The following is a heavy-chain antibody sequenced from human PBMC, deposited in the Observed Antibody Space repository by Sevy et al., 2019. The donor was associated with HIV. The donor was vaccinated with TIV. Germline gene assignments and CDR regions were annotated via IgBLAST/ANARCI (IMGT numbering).Heavy chain of an antibody. J-gene: IGHJ6*02. CDR1: GYTFSSYG. Sequence: SSVKVSCKASGYTFSSYGTSWVRQAPGQGLEWMGWISDYNGYTNYAHKFQGRVTMSTEKSTRTAYMELRSLGSDDTAVYFCAREGYYYRSGTYRPPNYYGMDVWGQGTAVTVSS. D-gene: IGHD3-10*01. CDR3: AREGYYYRSGTYRPPNYYGMDV. CDR2: ISDYNGYT. V-gene: IGHV1-18*01.